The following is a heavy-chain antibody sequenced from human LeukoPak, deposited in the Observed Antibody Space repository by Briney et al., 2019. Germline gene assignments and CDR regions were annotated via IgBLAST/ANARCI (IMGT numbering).Heavy chain of an antibody. CDR2: INRDGSQK. Sequence: GGSLRLSCAVSGFTFGNYWMSWVRQAPGKGLEWVANINRDGSQKYYVDPVRGRATVSRDNAKNSLYLQMNSLRAEDTALYYCAREVSVVGAPDYWGQGTLVTVSS. V-gene: IGHV3-7*01. J-gene: IGHJ4*02. D-gene: IGHD1-26*01. CDR3: AREVSVVGAPDY. CDR1: GFTFGNYW.